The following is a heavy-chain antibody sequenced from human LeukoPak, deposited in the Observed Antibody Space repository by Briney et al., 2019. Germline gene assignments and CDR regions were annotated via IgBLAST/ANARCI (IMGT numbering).Heavy chain of an antibody. J-gene: IGHJ3*02. D-gene: IGHD3-22*01. CDR3: ARDGDDSGDAFDI. V-gene: IGHV3-7*01. CDR2: IKQDGSEK. Sequence: GGSLRLSCAASGFTFSSYWMSWVRQAPGKGLEWVANIKQDGSEKYYVDSVKGRFTISRDNAKNSLYLQMNSLRAEDTAVYYCARDGDDSGDAFDIRGQGTMVTVSS. CDR1: GFTFSSYW.